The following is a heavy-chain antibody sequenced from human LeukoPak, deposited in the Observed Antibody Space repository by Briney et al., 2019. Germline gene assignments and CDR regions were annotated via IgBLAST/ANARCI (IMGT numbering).Heavy chain of an antibody. CDR2: INPNSGGT. CDR3: ARPNWGLDAFDI. Sequence: ASVKVSCKASGYTFTGYYMHWVRQAPGQGLEWMGWINPNSGGTNYAQKFQGRVTMTRDTSISTAYMELSRLRSDDTAVYYCARPNWGLDAFDIWGQGTMVTVSS. D-gene: IGHD7-27*01. J-gene: IGHJ3*02. CDR1: GYTFTGYY. V-gene: IGHV1-2*02.